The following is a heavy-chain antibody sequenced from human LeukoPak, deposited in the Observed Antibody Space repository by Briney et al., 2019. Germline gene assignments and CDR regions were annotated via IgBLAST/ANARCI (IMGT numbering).Heavy chain of an antibody. Sequence: GRSLRLSCAASGFTFSSYGMHWVRQAPGKGLEWVAVISYDGSNKYYADSVKGRFTISRDNSKNTLYLQMNSLRAEDTAVYYCAKDRQQLVLHFDYWGQGTLVTVSS. V-gene: IGHV3-30*18. J-gene: IGHJ4*02. D-gene: IGHD6-13*01. CDR1: GFTFSSYG. CDR2: ISYDGSNK. CDR3: AKDRQQLVLHFDY.